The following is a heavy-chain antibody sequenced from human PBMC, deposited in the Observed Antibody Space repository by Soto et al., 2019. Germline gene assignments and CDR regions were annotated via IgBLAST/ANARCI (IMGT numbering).Heavy chain of an antibody. CDR2: INGSSSTM. CDR1: GFTFGIYS. D-gene: IGHD2-15*01. V-gene: IGHV3-48*02. Sequence: EVQLVESGGGLVRRGGSLRLSCAASGFTFGIYSMNWVRQAPGKGLEWISYINGSSSTMYYADSVTGRFIISRDNADNSLYLQMNSLRDADTAVYYCARGDRFRCSGDRCFSDGLFLSWGQGTLVTVSS. CDR3: ARGDRFRCSGDRCFSDGLFLS. J-gene: IGHJ5*02.